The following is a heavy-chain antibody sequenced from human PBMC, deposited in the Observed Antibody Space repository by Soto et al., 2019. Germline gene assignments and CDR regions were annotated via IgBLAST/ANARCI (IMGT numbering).Heavy chain of an antibody. CDR3: AREANTIYAPHGLDV. J-gene: IGHJ6*02. CDR1: GFPFDSYS. D-gene: IGHD3-3*01. CDR2: LSSGSFYI. Sequence: GGSLRLSCAVSGFPFDSYSMSWVRQAPGQGLEWLASLSSGSFYIFHADSIRGRFTISRDDAKNLLFLQMNSLTIEDTATYYCAREANTIYAPHGLDVWGQGTAVTVSS. V-gene: IGHV3-21*01.